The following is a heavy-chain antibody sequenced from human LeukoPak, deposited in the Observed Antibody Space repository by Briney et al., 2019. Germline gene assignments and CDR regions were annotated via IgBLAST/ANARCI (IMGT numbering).Heavy chain of an antibody. V-gene: IGHV4-34*01. Sequence: SETLSLTCAVYGGSFSDYFWSWIRQPPGKGLEWIGEIDHSGSTNYNPSLKSRVTISVDTSKSQFSLQLSSVTAADTAVYYCAKFGNYPVHVSYSYYYLDVWSTGTTVTVSS. J-gene: IGHJ6*03. CDR2: IDHSGST. D-gene: IGHD1-7*01. CDR1: GGSFSDYF. CDR3: AKFGNYPVHVSYSYYYLDV.